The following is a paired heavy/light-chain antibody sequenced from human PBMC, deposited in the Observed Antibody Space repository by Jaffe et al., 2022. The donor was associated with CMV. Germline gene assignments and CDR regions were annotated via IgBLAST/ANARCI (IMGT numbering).Light chain of an antibody. V-gene: IGKV3-11*01. J-gene: IGKJ5*01. CDR1: QSVSSY. CDR3: QQRSNWPPG. Sequence: EIVLTQSPATLSLSPGERATLSCRASQSVSSYLAWYQQKPGQAPRLLIYDASNRATGIPARFSGSGSGTDFTLTISSLEPEDFAVYYCQQRSNWPPGFGQGTRLEIK. CDR2: DAS.
Heavy chain of an antibody. Sequence: EVQLVESGGGLVQPGGSLRLSCAASGFTFSSYAMSWVRQAPGKGLEWVSAISGSGGSTYYADSVKGRFTISRDNSKNTLYLQMNSLRAEDTAVYYCAKLGFGGVLMVYAQDFSGYFDYWGQGTLVTVSS. J-gene: IGHJ4*02. D-gene: IGHD2-8*01. CDR3: AKLGFGGVLMVYAQDFSGYFDY. CDR2: ISGSGGST. V-gene: IGHV3-23*04. CDR1: GFTFSSYA.